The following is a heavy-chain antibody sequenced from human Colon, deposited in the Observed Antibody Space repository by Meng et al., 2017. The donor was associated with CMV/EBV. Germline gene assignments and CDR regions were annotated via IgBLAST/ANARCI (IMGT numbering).Heavy chain of an antibody. D-gene: IGHD6-6*01. CDR3: ARQGGAGSSSANWFDP. V-gene: IGHV5-51*01. Sequence: GGSLRLSCKASGYNFNSYWIGWVRQMPGKGLEWMGVIYPGDSDTLYSLSFQGQVTISVDKSISTAYLQWNSLKASDTAIYYCARQGGAGSSSANWFDPWGQETLVTVSS. CDR1: GYNFNSYW. CDR2: IYPGDSDT. J-gene: IGHJ5*02.